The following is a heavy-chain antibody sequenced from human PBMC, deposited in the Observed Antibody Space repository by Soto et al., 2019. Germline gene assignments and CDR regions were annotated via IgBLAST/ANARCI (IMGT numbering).Heavy chain of an antibody. V-gene: IGHV4-34*01. CDR2: INHSGST. Sequence: PSETLSLTCAVYGGSFSGYYWSWIRQPPGRGLEWIGEINHSGSTNYNPSLKSRVTISVDTSKNQFSLKLSSVTAADTAVYYCARGVPADILTPRGGMGVWGQGTTVTVSS. CDR3: ARGVPADILTPRGGMGV. J-gene: IGHJ6*02. D-gene: IGHD2-2*02. CDR1: GGSFSGYY.